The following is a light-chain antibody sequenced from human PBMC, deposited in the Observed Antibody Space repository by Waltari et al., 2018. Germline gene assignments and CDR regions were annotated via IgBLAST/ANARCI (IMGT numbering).Light chain of an antibody. CDR1: QSVNNN. Sequence: EVVMTHSPATLSVSLGERAILSCRASQSVNNNLALYQRKPGKAPRLLIYGASTRATGIAARFSGSGSGTEFTLTISSLQSEDSAIYFCQQYNRWPPTFGPGTKVDIK. CDR3: QQYNRWPPT. J-gene: IGKJ3*01. V-gene: IGKV3-15*01. CDR2: GAS.